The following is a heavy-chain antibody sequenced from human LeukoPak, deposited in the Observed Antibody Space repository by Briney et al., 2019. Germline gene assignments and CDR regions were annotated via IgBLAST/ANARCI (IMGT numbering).Heavy chain of an antibody. J-gene: IGHJ6*02. CDR3: AKGLHGGVGYGVDV. V-gene: IGHV3-23*01. CDR2: ISGTGGRT. Sequence: GGSLRLSCTASGFTFSNYAMTWVRQAPGKGLEWVSSISGTGGRTYSADSVKGRFTISRDNSKNTLYLQMKNLRVEHTAVYYCAKGLHGGVGYGVDVWGQGTTVTVSS. CDR1: GFTFSNYA. D-gene: IGHD3-16*01.